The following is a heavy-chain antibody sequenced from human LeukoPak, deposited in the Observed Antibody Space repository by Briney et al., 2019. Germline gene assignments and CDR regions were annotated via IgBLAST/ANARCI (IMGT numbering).Heavy chain of an antibody. CDR3: ARRGLGYDDYDAWKDAFDI. CDR2: IYPGDSDT. V-gene: IGHV5-51*01. CDR1: GDTFNSDW. D-gene: IGHD4/OR15-4a*01. J-gene: IGHJ3*02. Sequence: GESLKISCKGSGDTFNSDWIAWVRQMPGKGLECMGVIYPGDSDTTYSPSFQGQVTISADKSINTAYLQWTSLKASDTAMYYCARRGLGYDDYDAWKDAFDIWGQGTAVTVSS.